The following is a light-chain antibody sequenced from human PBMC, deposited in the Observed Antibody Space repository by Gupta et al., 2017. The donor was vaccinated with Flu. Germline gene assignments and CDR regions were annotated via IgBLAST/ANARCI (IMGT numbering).Light chain of an antibody. CDR2: GVS. CDR3: SSYAGSNSWV. J-gene: IGLJ3*02. V-gene: IGLV2-8*01. CDR1: SSDIGGNNY. Sequence: TSSDIGGNNYVSWYQQQPGKAPKVLIYGVSKRPAGVPGRFSGSKSGNTASLTVSGLQAEDEADYYCSSYAGSNSWVFGGGTKLTVL.